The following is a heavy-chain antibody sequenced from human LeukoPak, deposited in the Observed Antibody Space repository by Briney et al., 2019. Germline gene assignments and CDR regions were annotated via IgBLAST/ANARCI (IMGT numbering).Heavy chain of an antibody. CDR1: GYTFTGYY. CDR2: INPNSGGT. V-gene: IGHV1-2*02. D-gene: IGHD3-3*01. J-gene: IGHJ5*02. CDR3: ARDRSYDFWSGYRQTLNWFDP. Sequence: GASVKVSCKASGYTFTGYYMHWVRQAPGQGLEWMGWINPNSGGTNYAQKFQGRVTMTRDTSISTAYMELSRLRSDDTAVYYCARDRSYDFWSGYRQTLNWFDPWGQGTLVTVSS.